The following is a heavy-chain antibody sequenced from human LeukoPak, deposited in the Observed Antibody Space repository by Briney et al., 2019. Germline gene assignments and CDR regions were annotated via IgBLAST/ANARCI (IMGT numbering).Heavy chain of an antibody. CDR3: ARECSSTSCSYYFDY. CDR2: IYYSGST. CDR1: GGSISSYY. V-gene: IGHV4-59*01. Sequence: SETLSLTCTVSGGSISSYYWSWIRQPPGKGLEWIGYIYYSGSTSYNPSLKSRVTISVDTSKNQFSLKLSSVTAADTAVYYCARECSSTSCSYYFDYWGQGTLVTVSS. D-gene: IGHD2-2*01. J-gene: IGHJ4*02.